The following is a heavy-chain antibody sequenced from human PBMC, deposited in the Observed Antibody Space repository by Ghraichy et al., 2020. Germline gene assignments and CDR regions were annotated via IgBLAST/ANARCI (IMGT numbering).Heavy chain of an antibody. D-gene: IGHD1-26*01. J-gene: IGHJ6*03. Sequence: SETLSLTCTVSGGSISSYYWNWIRQPPGRGLEWIGYIYYNGNTNYNPSLKSRVTISKDTSNNQFSLRLSSVTAADTAVYYCARGLNSGHYYDYYYMDVWGKETTVTVSS. V-gene: IGHV4-59*01. CDR1: GGSISSYY. CDR2: IYYNGNT. CDR3: ARGLNSGHYYDYYYMDV.